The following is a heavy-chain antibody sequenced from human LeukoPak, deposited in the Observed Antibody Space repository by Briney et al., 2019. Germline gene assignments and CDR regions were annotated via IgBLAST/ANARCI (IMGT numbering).Heavy chain of an antibody. Sequence: SQTLSLTCAVSGGSISSGGYSWSWIRQPPGKGLEWIGYIYHSGRTYYNPSLKSRVTISIARSKNQFSLRLSAVTAADTAVYYGARGGGEEFGEYDVFDYWGQGTLVTVSS. CDR3: ARGGGEEFGEYDVFDY. CDR2: IYHSGRT. J-gene: IGHJ4*02. CDR1: GGSISSGGYS. D-gene: IGHD3-10*01. V-gene: IGHV4-30-2*01.